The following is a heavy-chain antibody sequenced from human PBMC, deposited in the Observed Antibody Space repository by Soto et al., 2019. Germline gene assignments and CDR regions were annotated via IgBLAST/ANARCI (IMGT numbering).Heavy chain of an antibody. D-gene: IGHD6-13*01. CDR2: IYYSGST. CDR3: ARGKAAGEDYYYYYGMDV. CDR1: GGSISSSSYY. V-gene: IGHV4-39*07. Sequence: PSETLSLTCTVSGGSISSSSYYWGWIRQPPGKGLEWIGGIYYSGSTYYNLSLKSRVTISVDTSKNQFSLKLSSVTAADTAVYYCARGKAAGEDYYYYYGMDVWGQGTTVTVSS. J-gene: IGHJ6*02.